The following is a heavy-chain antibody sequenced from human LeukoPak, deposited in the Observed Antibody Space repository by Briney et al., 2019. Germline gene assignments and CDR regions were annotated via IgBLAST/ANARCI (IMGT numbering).Heavy chain of an antibody. CDR2: ISSSSSTI. Sequence: GGSLRLSCAASGFTFSSYSMNWVRQAPGKGLEWVSYISSSSSTIYYADSVKGRFTISRDNAKNSLYLQMNSLRAEDTAVYYCTRDHGATYYYGSGSYVDFQHWGQGTLVTVSS. D-gene: IGHD3-10*01. J-gene: IGHJ1*01. CDR3: TRDHGATYYYGSGSYVDFQH. CDR1: GFTFSSYS. V-gene: IGHV3-48*01.